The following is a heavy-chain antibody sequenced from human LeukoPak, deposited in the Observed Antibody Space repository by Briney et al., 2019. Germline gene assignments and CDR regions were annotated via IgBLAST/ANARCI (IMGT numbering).Heavy chain of an antibody. CDR1: GDSISSAFYY. V-gene: IGHV4-31*03. J-gene: IGHJ4*02. CDR3: ARGRHIAVNFDY. CDR2: IYHSGTT. Sequence: SETLSLTCTVSGDSISSAFYYWSWIRQHPGKGLEWIGYIYHSGTTYYNPSLKTRVTISVDTSRNQFSLKLYSVTAADTAVYYCARGRHIAVNFDYWGQGTLVTVSS. D-gene: IGHD6-19*01.